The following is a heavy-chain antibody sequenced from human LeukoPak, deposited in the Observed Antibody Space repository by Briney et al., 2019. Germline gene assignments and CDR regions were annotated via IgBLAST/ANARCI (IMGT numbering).Heavy chain of an antibody. D-gene: IGHD2-2*01. V-gene: IGHV3-21*01. Sequence: GGSLRLSCAASGFTFSTYGMNWVRQAPGKGLGWVSSISSSSSHIYYADSVKGRFTISRDNAKNSLYLQMNSLRAEDTAVYYCAMAYCSSISCYYYFDYWGQGTLVTVSS. J-gene: IGHJ4*02. CDR2: ISSSSSHI. CDR3: AMAYCSSISCYYYFDY. CDR1: GFTFSTYG.